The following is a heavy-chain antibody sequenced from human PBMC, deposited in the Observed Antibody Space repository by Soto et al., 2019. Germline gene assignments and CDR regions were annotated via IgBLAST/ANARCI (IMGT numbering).Heavy chain of an antibody. J-gene: IGHJ4*02. CDR3: ARGRTVRNYADDSSDYFYFFDY. Sequence: SETRSRTWTVSGDSISTFYWGGIRQSPGKELGWIGYVYYTGSTNYNPSLKSRVTISVDRSKNHFSLKLTSANAADTAVYYCARGRTVRNYADDSSDYFYFFDYWGQGTQVTVSS. CDR2: VYYTGST. CDR1: GDSISTFY. V-gene: IGHV4-59*01. D-gene: IGHD3-22*01.